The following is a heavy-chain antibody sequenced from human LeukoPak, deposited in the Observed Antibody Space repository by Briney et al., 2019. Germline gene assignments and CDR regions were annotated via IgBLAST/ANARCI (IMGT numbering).Heavy chain of an antibody. D-gene: IGHD2-8*01. CDR3: ARLGSFCTNGVCYGA. CDR1: GFTFSSYE. J-gene: IGHJ5*02. V-gene: IGHV3-48*03. Sequence: GGSLRLSCAASGFTFSSYEMNWVRQAPGKGLGWVSHISSSGRNMYYADSVKGRFTISRDNAKKLLYLQMNSLRGEDTAVYYCARLGSFCTNGVCYGAWGQGTLVTVSS. CDR2: ISSSGRNM.